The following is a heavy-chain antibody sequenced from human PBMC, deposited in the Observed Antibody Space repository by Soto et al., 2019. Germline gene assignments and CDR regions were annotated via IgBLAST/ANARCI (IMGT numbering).Heavy chain of an antibody. J-gene: IGHJ5*02. Sequence: EVQLLESGGGLVQPGGSLRLSCAVSGFIISDYGVTWVRQAPGKGLEWVSGFSGGGGGTFNADSVKGRFTISRDDPKNTAYLQMNSLGAEDTAVYYCVRWNGFGDRWGQGTLVTVSS. CDR2: FSGGGGGT. D-gene: IGHD1-1*01. CDR3: VRWNGFGDR. CDR1: GFIISDYG. V-gene: IGHV3-23*01.